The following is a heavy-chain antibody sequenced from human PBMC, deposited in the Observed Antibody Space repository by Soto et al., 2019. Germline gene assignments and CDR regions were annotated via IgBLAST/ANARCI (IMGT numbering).Heavy chain of an antibody. CDR3: AYGSGNYRFQY. CDR2: INPDGSAK. CDR1: GFTFSSYW. Sequence: EVQLVESGGGLVQPGGSLRLSCAASGFTFSSYWLSWVRQAPGKGLEWVANINPDGSAKYYVDSVKGRFTISRDNAKNSLSLQMNSLRAEDTAFYYCAYGSGNYRFQYWGQGTLVTVSS. D-gene: IGHD3-10*01. J-gene: IGHJ4*02. V-gene: IGHV3-7*05.